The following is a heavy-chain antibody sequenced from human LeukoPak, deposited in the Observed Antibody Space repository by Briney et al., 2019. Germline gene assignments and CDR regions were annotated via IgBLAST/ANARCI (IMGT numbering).Heavy chain of an antibody. Sequence: PSETLSLTCTVSGGSVSSGSYYWSWIRQPPGKGLEWIGYIYYSGSTNYNPSLKSRVTISVDTSKNQFPLKLSSVTAADTAVYYCARARGSGYSVREYYFDYWGQGTLVTVSS. J-gene: IGHJ4*02. CDR3: ARARGSGYSVREYYFDY. CDR2: IYYSGST. V-gene: IGHV4-61*01. D-gene: IGHD3-22*01. CDR1: GGSVSSGSYY.